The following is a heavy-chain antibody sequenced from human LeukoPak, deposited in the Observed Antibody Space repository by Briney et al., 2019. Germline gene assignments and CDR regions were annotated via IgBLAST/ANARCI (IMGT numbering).Heavy chain of an antibody. J-gene: IGHJ4*02. CDR3: ARDDSSGYYYPDY. CDR1: GIAFSGYS. Sequence: PGGSLRLSCEASGIAFSGYSMNWVRQAPGWSLKWVSSISSSRTYIDYADSVKGRFTVSRDNAKNSLYLQMNGLRAEDTAVYYCARDDSSGYYYPDYWGQGTLVTVSS. V-gene: IGHV3-21*01. CDR2: ISSSRTYI. D-gene: IGHD3-22*01.